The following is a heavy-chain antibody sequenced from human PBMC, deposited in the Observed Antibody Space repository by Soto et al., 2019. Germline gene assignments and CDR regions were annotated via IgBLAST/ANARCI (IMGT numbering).Heavy chain of an antibody. CDR2: TRGKIYGGTT. Sequence: EVQLVESGGGLVKPGQSLRLSCRTSGFTFGDYSISWFRQAPGKGLEWVGFTRGKIYGGTTESAASVKGRFTISGDDSQSIAYLQMNSLTSEDTAVYYCARRFTIRARPPDYWGQGTLVTVSP. CDR1: GFTFGDYS. CDR3: ARRFTIRARPPDY. V-gene: IGHV3-49*05. J-gene: IGHJ4*02. D-gene: IGHD6-6*01.